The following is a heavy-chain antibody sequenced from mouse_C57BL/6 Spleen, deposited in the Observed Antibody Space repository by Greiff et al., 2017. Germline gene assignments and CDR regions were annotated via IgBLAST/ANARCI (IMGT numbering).Heavy chain of an antibody. V-gene: IGHV1-53*01. CDR1: GYTFTSYW. D-gene: IGHD1-1*01. CDR3: ARENYYGSRFAY. J-gene: IGHJ3*01. CDR2: INPSNGGT. Sequence: VQLQQPGTELVKPGASVKLSCKASGYTFTSYWMHWVKQRPGQGLEWIGNINPSNGGTNYNEKLKSKATLTVDKSSSTAYMQLSSLTSEDSAVYYCARENYYGSRFAYCGHGILVPVSA.